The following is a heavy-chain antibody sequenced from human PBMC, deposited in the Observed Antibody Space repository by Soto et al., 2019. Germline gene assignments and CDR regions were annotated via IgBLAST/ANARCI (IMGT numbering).Heavy chain of an antibody. D-gene: IGHD6-19*01. CDR2: INHSGST. CDR1: GFTFSSYA. Sequence: PGGSLRLSCAASGFTFSSYAMSWVRQAPGKGLEWIGEINHSGSTNYNPSLKSRVTISVDTSKNQFSLKLSSVAAADTAVYYCASSGWARDYWGQGTLVTVSS. V-gene: IGHV4-34*01. CDR3: ASSGWARDY. J-gene: IGHJ4*02.